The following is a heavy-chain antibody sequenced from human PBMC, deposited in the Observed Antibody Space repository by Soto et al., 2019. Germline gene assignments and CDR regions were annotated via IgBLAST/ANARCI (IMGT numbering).Heavy chain of an antibody. D-gene: IGHD2-2*01. CDR1: GFTFSSYA. V-gene: IGHV3-30-3*01. CDR3: ARESRGYCISTSCYLDD. Sequence: PGGSLRLSCAASGFTFSSYAMHWVRQAPGKGLEWVAVISYDGSNKYYADSVKGRFTISRDNSKNTLYLQMNSLRAEDTAVYYCARESRGYCISTSCYLDDWGKGTLVTVSS. CDR2: ISYDGSNK. J-gene: IGHJ4*02.